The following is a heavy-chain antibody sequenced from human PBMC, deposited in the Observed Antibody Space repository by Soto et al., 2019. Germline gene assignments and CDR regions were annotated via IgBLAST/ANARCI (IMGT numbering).Heavy chain of an antibody. CDR2: ISYDGSNE. CDR1: GFTFSSYG. J-gene: IGHJ4*02. CDR3: AKDNIFDY. Sequence: QVQLVESGGGVVQPGRSLRLSCAVSGFTFSSYGMHWFRQAPGKGLEWVAQISYDGSNEHYVDSVKGRFTISRDNSKNTLYLQMNSLRAEDTAVYYCAKDNIFDYWGQGTLVTVSS. V-gene: IGHV3-30*18.